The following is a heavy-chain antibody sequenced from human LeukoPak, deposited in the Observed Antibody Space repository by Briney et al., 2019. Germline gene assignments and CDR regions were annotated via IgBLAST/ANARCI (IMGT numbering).Heavy chain of an antibody. CDR1: GFIFSGSA. CDR2: IWYDGSNK. V-gene: IGHV3-33*08. CDR3: ARDGGHSSSWYPSMDGLFDY. J-gene: IGHJ4*02. D-gene: IGHD6-13*01. Sequence: GGSLELSCAASGFIFSGSAIHWVRQAPGKGLEWVAVIWYDGSNKYYADSVKGRFTISRDNSKNTLYLQMNSLRAEDTAVYYCARDGGHSSSWYPSMDGLFDYWGQGTLVTVSS.